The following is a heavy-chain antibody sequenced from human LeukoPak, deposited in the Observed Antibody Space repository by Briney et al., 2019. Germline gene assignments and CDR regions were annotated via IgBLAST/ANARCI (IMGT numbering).Heavy chain of an antibody. CDR3: GRAQKGAAGGRYYSHGVEV. CDR1: GGSISSAGYY. V-gene: IGHV4-31*03. J-gene: IGHJ6*04. Sequence: SETLSLTCTVSGGSISSAGYYWSWIRQHPGKGLEWIGYIYYSGSTYYNPSLKSRVIISVDTSKNQFSLKLSSVTAADTAVYYCGRAQKGAAGGRYYSHGVEVWGKGTTVPVSS. D-gene: IGHD6-13*01. CDR2: IYYSGST.